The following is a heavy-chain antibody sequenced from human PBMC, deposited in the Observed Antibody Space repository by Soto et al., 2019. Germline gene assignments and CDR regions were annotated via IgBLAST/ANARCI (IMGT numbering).Heavy chain of an antibody. V-gene: IGHV1-46*01. CDR3: GRDRRDPHYDFWSGSPQV. D-gene: IGHD3-3*01. J-gene: IGHJ6*02. CDR2: INPSGGST. Sequence: ASVKVSCKASGYTFTSYYMHWVRQAPGQGLEWMGIINPSGGSTSYAQKFQGRVTMTRDTSTSTVYMELSSLRSEDTAVYYCGRDRRDPHYDFWSGSPQVGAQGTRVTVS. CDR1: GYTFTSYY.